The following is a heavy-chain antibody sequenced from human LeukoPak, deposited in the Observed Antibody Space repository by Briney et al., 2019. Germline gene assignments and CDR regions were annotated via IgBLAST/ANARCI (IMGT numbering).Heavy chain of an antibody. J-gene: IGHJ6*03. D-gene: IGHD6-13*01. CDR2: IYTSGST. CDR1: GGSISSGSYY. V-gene: IGHV4-61*02. CDR3: ARELRYSSSWYAPNYYYYMDV. Sequence: SETLSLTCTVSGGSISSGSYYWSWIRQPAGKGLEWIGRIYTSGSTNYNPSLKSRVTISVDTSKNQFSLKLSSVTAADTAVYYCARELRYSSSWYAPNYYYYMDVWGKGTTVTISS.